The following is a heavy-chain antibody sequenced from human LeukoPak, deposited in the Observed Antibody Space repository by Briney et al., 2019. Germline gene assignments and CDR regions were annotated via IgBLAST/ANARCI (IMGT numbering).Heavy chain of an antibody. D-gene: IGHD3-22*01. V-gene: IGHV1-69*13. CDR1: GGTFSSYA. J-gene: IGHJ6*02. CDR3: ARPRGGYPKHYYYGMDV. CDR2: IIPIFGTA. Sequence: SVKVSCKASGGTFSSYAISWVRQAPGQGLEWMGGIIPIFGTANYAQKFQGRVTITADESTSTAYMELSSLRSEDTAVYYCARPRGGYPKHYYYGMDVWGQGTTVIVSS.